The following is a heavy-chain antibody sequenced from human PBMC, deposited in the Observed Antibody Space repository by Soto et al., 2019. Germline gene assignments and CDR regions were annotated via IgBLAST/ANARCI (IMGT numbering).Heavy chain of an antibody. D-gene: IGHD1-26*01. J-gene: IGHJ3*01. CDR3: ARGQWGAFDL. V-gene: IGHV3-74*01. Sequence: DVQLVESGGGSVQPGGSLSLSCAATGFTFSYYWMHWVRQAPGKGLVWVSRIHSDGSSTTDADSVKGRFTISRDNAKNTLYWQMTSLRAEDTAVYYCARGQWGAFDLWGQGTMVTVAS. CDR1: GFTFSYYW. CDR2: IHSDGSST.